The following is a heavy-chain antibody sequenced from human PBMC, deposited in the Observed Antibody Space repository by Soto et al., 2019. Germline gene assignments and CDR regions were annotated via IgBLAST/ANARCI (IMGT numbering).Heavy chain of an antibody. J-gene: IGHJ3*02. CDR2: INAGNGNT. CDR1: GYTFTSYA. D-gene: IGHD3-10*01. V-gene: IGHV1-3*01. Sequence: EASVKVSCKASGYTFTSYAMHWVRQAPGQRLEWMGWINAGNGNTKYSQKFQGRVTITRDTSASTAYMELSSLRSEDTAVYYCASKGEGSGIGAFDIWGQGTMVTVSS. CDR3: ASKGEGSGIGAFDI.